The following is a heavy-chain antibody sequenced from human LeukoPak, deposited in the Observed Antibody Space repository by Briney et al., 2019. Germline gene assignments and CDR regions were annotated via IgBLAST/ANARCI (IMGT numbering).Heavy chain of an antibody. V-gene: IGHV3-23*01. D-gene: IGHD7-27*01. CDR2: ITTSDGNT. CDR1: GFTFSSYT. CDR3: AKDGGLWVSAHWGDS. Sequence: HPGGSLRLSCAASGFTFSSYTMSWVRQAPGKGLEWVSTITTSDGNTYYADSVKGRFTVSRDNSKNTLFLQMNSLRAEDTAVYYCAKDGGLWVSAHWGDSWGRGTLVTDSS. J-gene: IGHJ4*02.